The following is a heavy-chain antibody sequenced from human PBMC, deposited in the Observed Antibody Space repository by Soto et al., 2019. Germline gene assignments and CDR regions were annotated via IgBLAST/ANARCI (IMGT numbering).Heavy chain of an antibody. V-gene: IGHV1-18*01. CDR3: ARDRLRGYDSSGFYS. J-gene: IGHJ4*02. D-gene: IGHD3-22*01. CDR1: GYNYRIYA. CDR2: ISTYNHDT. Sequence: ASVKVSCKTSGYNYRIYAITWVRQAPGQGLEWMGWISTYNHDTRYAQRFQGRLSMATDTSTSTAYMELRSLTSDDTAVYYCARDRLRGYDSSGFYSWGQGTMVTVSS.